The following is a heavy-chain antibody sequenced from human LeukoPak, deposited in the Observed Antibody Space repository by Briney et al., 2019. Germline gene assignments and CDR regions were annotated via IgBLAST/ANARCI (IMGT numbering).Heavy chain of an antibody. CDR1: GFTFRSYG. V-gene: IGHV3-30*18. CDR3: AKDRVSSGWYEYYQY. J-gene: IGHJ1*01. D-gene: IGHD6-19*01. Sequence: GGSLRLSCAASGFTFRSYGMNWVRQAPGKGLEWVAVISFDGSEKYYADSVKGRFTISRDNSKNTLYLQMNSPRAEDTAVYYCAKDRVSSGWYEYYQYWGQGTLVTVSS. CDR2: ISFDGSEK.